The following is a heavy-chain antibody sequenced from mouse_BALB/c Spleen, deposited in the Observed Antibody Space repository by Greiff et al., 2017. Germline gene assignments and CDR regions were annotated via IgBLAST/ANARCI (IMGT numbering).Heavy chain of an antibody. CDR3: ARWGLLGAMDY. CDR2: ISSGGST. Sequence: EVKLVESGGGLVKPGGSLKLSCAASGFTFSSYAMSWVRQTPEKRLEWVASISSGGSTYYPDSVKGRFTISRDNARNILYLQMSSLRSEDTAMYYCARWGLLGAMDYWGQGTSVTVSS. J-gene: IGHJ4*01. V-gene: IGHV5-6-5*01. CDR1: GFTFSSYA. D-gene: IGHD2-3*01.